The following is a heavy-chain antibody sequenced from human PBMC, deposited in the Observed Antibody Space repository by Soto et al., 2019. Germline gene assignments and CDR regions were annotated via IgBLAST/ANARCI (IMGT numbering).Heavy chain of an antibody. J-gene: IGHJ4*02. Sequence: VQLVGSGGGLVQPGGSLRLSCAASGFIFSDHYMDWVRQAPGKGLEWVGRIKNKANRYTTEYAASVKGRFTISRDDSKNSLYLQMNSLKTEDTAVYYCTRISLVGATGGRYFDYWGQGTLLTVSS. D-gene: IGHD1-26*01. CDR2: IKNKANRYTT. CDR1: GFIFSDHY. CDR3: TRISLVGATGGRYFDY. V-gene: IGHV3-72*01.